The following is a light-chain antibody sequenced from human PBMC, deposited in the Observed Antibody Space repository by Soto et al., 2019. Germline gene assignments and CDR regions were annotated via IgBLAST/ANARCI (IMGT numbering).Light chain of an antibody. CDR2: DTS. J-gene: IGKJ1*01. CDR1: QSVNSFY. V-gene: IGKV3-20*01. Sequence: IVLTQSPGTLSLSPGERATLSCRASQSVNSFYLAWYQQKPGQAPRLLIYDTSTRATGIPDRFSGSGSGTDFTLTISRLEPEDFAVYYCHHYGSSRTFGQGTKVDIK. CDR3: HHYGSSRT.